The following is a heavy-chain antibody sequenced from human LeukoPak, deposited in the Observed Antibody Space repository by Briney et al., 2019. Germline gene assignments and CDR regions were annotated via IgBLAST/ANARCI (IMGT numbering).Heavy chain of an antibody. V-gene: IGHV3-7*01. CDR3: ARVGYYYHY. CDR2: IKQDGSEK. D-gene: IGHD3-22*01. Sequence: GGSLRLSCAASGFTFSSYWMSWVRQAPGKGLEWVATIKQDGSEKDFVDSVKGRFTISRDNAKSSLYQQMNSLRAEDTALYYCARVGYYYHYWGQGTLVTVSS. J-gene: IGHJ4*02. CDR1: GFTFSSYW.